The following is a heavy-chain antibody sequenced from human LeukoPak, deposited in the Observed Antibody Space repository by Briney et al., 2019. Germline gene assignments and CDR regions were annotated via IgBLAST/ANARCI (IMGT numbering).Heavy chain of an antibody. CDR2: IYTGGSP. CDR3: ARFYVATIGDSFDM. Sequence: PGGSLRLSCAASGFSVSNNYMSWVRQAPGKGLEWVSIIYTGGSPYYADSVKGRFTISRDNSKNTLSLQMNSLRADGTAVYYCARFYVATIGDSFDMWGQGTKVTVSS. D-gene: IGHD5-12*01. J-gene: IGHJ3*02. CDR1: GFSVSNNY. V-gene: IGHV3-53*01.